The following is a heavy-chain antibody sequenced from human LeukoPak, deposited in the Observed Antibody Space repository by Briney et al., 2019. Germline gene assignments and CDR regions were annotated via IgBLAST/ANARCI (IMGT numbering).Heavy chain of an antibody. V-gene: IGHV3-30*18. CDR2: ISYDGSNK. CDR3: AKDMRGYSYGEIDY. CDR1: GFTFSSYG. D-gene: IGHD5-18*01. J-gene: IGHJ4*02. Sequence: DPGGSLRLSCAASGFTFSSYGMHWVRQAPGKGLEWVAVISYDGSNKYYADSVKGRFTISRDNSKNTLYLQMNSLRAEDTAVYYCAKDMRGYSYGEIDYWGQGTLVTVSS.